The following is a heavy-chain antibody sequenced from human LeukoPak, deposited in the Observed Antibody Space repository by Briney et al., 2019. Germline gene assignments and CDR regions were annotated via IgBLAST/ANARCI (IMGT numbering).Heavy chain of an antibody. CDR2: TYYRSKGYN. CDR3: ARGGTSSGPGFDY. CDR1: GDSVSSNSGA. Sequence: SQTLSLTCAISGDSVSSNSGAWNWIRQSPSRGLEWLGRTYYRSKGYNEYAVSVKSRISINSDTSKNQFSLQLNSVTPEDTAVYYCARGGTSSGPGFDYWGQGTPVIVSA. D-gene: IGHD6-19*01. J-gene: IGHJ4*02. V-gene: IGHV6-1*01.